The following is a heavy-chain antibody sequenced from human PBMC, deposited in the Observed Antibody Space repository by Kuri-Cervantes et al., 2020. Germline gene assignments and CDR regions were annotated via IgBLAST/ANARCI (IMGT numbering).Heavy chain of an antibody. CDR2: INAGNGNT. V-gene: IGHV1-3*01. Sequence: ASVKVSCKASGYTFTSYAMHWVRQAPGQRLEWMGWINAGNGNTKYSQKFQGRVTITGDTSASTAYMELSSLRSEDTAVYYCARDVARGYYYSGHFQHWGQGTLVTVSS. CDR1: GYTFTSYA. J-gene: IGHJ1*01. D-gene: IGHD3-22*01. CDR3: ARDVARGYYYSGHFQH.